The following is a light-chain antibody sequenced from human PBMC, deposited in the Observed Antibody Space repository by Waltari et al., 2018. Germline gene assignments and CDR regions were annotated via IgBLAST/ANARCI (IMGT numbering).Light chain of an antibody. V-gene: IGKV3-15*01. CDR3: QQYNKWPPGT. CDR2: CAS. J-gene: IGKJ1*01. Sequence: EVVLTQSPATLSVSLGERATLSCRASQSVSSDLAWYQQKPGQAPRLIIHCASIRATGIPARFSGSGSGTEFTLTISSLQSEDSAVYYCQQYNKWPPGTFGQGTKVEIK. CDR1: QSVSSD.